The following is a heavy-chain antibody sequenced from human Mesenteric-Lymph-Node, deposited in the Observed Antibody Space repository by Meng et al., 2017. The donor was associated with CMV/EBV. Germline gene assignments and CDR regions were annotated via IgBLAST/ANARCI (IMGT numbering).Heavy chain of an antibody. D-gene: IGHD1-26*01. Sequence: GESLKISCAASGFAFSNAWMTWVRQAPGKGLEWVGRIQSKARGGTIDYAAPLKDRFTISRDDSQNTLYLQMNSLKTEDTAVYYCTADVDPREGHWFDPWGQGTLVTVSS. J-gene: IGHJ5*02. CDR2: IQSKARGGTI. CDR3: TADVDPREGHWFDP. CDR1: GFAFSNAW. V-gene: IGHV3-15*01.